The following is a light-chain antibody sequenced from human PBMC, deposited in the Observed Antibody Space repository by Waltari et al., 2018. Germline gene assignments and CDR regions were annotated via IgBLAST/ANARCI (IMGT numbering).Light chain of an antibody. Sequence: SVRTHPPSASVSPAQRVALPCSGRGSNMGGHCVSWYQQLPGTAPKLLIFTNNKRPSGVTDRFSGSKSDTSASLAIRGLQADDEADYYCAAWDDSLNVGMFGGGTKLTVL. CDR2: TNN. J-gene: IGLJ3*02. CDR1: GSNMGGHC. V-gene: IGLV1-44*01. CDR3: AAWDDSLNVGM.